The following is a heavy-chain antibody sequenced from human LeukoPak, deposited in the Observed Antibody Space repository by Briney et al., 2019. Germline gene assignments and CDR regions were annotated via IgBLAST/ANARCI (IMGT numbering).Heavy chain of an antibody. Sequence: ASVKVSCKASGYTFTGYYMHWVRQAPGQGLEWMGWINPNSGGTNYAQKFQGRVTMTRDTSISTAYMELGRLRSDDTAVYYCARDFAMVRGVIIDDYWGQGTLVTVSS. CDR1: GYTFTGYY. D-gene: IGHD3-10*01. J-gene: IGHJ4*02. V-gene: IGHV1-2*02. CDR2: INPNSGGT. CDR3: ARDFAMVRGVIIDDY.